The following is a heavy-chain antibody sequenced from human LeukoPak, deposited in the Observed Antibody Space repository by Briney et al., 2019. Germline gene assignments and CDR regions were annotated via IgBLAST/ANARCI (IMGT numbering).Heavy chain of an antibody. D-gene: IGHD6-13*01. V-gene: IGHV3-64*04. J-gene: IGHJ4*02. CDR2: ISSNGGST. CDR1: GLTFSWYA. Sequence: GGSLRLSCSAPGLTFSWYAMHWVRQAPGKGLEYVSTISSNGGSTYYADSVKARFTISRDNSKNTVYLQVNSLRAEDTAVYYCAREQPPGIYFDYWGQGTPVTVSS. CDR3: AREQPPGIYFDY.